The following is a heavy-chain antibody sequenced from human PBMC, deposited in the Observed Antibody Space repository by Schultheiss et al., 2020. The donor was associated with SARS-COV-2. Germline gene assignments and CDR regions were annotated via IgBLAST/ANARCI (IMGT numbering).Heavy chain of an antibody. CDR3: ARDLRFGELTLGYYYYYMDV. CDR1: GYSISSGYY. J-gene: IGHJ6*03. CDR2: IYTSGST. V-gene: IGHV4-4*07. D-gene: IGHD3-10*01. Sequence: SETLSLTCAVSGYSISSGYYWSWIRQPAGKGLEWIGRIYTSGSTNYNPSLKSRVTMSVDTSKNQFSLKLSSVTAADTAVYYCARDLRFGELTLGYYYYYMDVWGKGTTVTVSS.